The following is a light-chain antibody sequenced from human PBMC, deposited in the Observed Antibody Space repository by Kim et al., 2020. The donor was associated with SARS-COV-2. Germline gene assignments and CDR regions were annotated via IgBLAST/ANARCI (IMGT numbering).Light chain of an antibody. CDR2: FTS. V-gene: IGKV1-39*01. CDR1: QNIRTY. J-gene: IGKJ2*01. CDR3: QQTYKTPYT. Sequence: SASVGDRVTITCRASQNIRTYLNWYQQRPGKAPTLLISFTSNLPSGVPPRFSGGGFGTDFILTISALEPEDFATYYCQQTYKTPYTFGQGTKLEI.